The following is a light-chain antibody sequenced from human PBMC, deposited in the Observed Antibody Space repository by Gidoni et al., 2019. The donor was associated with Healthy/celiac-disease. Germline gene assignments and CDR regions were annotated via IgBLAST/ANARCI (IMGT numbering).Light chain of an antibody. CDR3: SSYTSSSTVV. Sequence: QSALTQPASVSGSPGQSIPISCTGTSSDVGCYNYVSWYQQHPGKAPKLMIYEVSNRPSGVSNRFSVSKSGNTASLTISGLQAEDEADYYCSSYTSSSTVVFGGGTKLTVL. CDR2: EVS. V-gene: IGLV2-14*01. CDR1: SSDVGCYNY. J-gene: IGLJ2*01.